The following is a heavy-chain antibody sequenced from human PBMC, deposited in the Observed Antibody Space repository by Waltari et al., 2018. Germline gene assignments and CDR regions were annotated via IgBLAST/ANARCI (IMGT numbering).Heavy chain of an antibody. CDR3: ARQIVVVAATPGYFDS. V-gene: IGHV4-61*01. CDR1: GDSVSSGIYY. J-gene: IGHJ4*02. D-gene: IGHD2-15*01. CDR2: NYYSGST. Sequence: QVQLQESGPGLVKPSETLSLTCTVSGDSVSSGIYYWSWIRQPPGKGLEWIGNNYYSGSTKYNPSFNSRVTISVDTSKNQFSLNLTSVTATDTAVYYCARQIVVVAATPGYFDSWGQGTLVAVSS.